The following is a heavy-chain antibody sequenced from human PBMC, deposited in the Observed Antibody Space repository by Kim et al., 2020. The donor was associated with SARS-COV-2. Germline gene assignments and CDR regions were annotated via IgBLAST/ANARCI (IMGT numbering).Heavy chain of an antibody. CDR3: ARDSVDPYNWNPNSFYYNYYGMDV. D-gene: IGHD1-20*01. CDR1: GITFSDYP. Sequence: ASVKVSCKASGITFSDYPISWVRQAPGQGLEWMGRFIPFLGIANYAQKFQGRVTVTADKSTSTAYMDLSRLRSEDTAVYYCARDSVDPYNWNPNSFYYNYYGMDVWGQGTTVTVSS. CDR2: FIPFLGIA. V-gene: IGHV1-69*04. J-gene: IGHJ6*02.